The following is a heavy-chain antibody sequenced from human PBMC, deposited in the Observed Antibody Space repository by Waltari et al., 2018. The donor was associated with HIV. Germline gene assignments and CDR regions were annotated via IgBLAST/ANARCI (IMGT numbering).Heavy chain of an antibody. Sequence: EVQLVESGGGLIQPGGSLRLSCSAPGFTVSSNYMRCVRHAPGKGLEWVSVIYSGGSGFYADSVKGRFTISSDNSKNTLYLQMNSLRAEDTAVYYCARGTSYYGSYYFDYWGQGTLVTVSS. CDR2: IYSGGSG. CDR3: ARGTSYYGSYYFDY. V-gene: IGHV3-53*01. J-gene: IGHJ4*02. D-gene: IGHD3-10*01. CDR1: GFTVSSNY.